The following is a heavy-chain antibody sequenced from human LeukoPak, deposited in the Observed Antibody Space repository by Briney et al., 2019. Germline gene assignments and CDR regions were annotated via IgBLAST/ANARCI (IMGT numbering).Heavy chain of an antibody. CDR1: GFTFDDYA. J-gene: IGHJ4*02. V-gene: IGHV3-9*01. CDR3: ARDLTYDY. Sequence: GRSLRLSCAASGFTFDDYAMHWVRQAPGKGLEWVSGISWNGGSIGYADSVKGRFTISRDNSKNTLYLQMNSLRAEDTAVYYCARDLTYDYWGQGTLVTVSS. CDR2: ISWNGGSI.